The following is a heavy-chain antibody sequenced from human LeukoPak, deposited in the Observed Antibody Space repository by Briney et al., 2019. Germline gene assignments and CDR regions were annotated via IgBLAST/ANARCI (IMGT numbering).Heavy chain of an antibody. D-gene: IGHD3-3*01. J-gene: IGHJ4*02. CDR3: ARATYYDFWSNPSYYFDY. V-gene: IGHV3-48*01. CDR2: ISSSSSTI. CDR1: GFTFSSYS. Sequence: GGSLRLSCAASGFTFSSYSMNWVRQAPGKGLEWVSYISSSSSTIYYADSVKGRFTISRDNAKNSLYLQMNSLRAEDTAVYYCARATYYDFWSNPSYYFDYWGQGTLVTVSS.